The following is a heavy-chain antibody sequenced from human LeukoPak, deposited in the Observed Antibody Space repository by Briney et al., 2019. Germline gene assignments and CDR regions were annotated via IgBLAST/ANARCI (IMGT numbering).Heavy chain of an antibody. D-gene: IGHD1-26*01. V-gene: IGHV3-30*04. J-gene: IGHJ4*02. CDR3: AREPTDSGNDY. Sequence: GRSLRLSCAASGFTFSSYAMHWVRQAPGKGLEWVAVISYDGSNKYYADSVKGRFTISRDNSKNTLYLQMNSLRAEDTAVYYCAREPTDSGNDYWGQGTLVTVSS. CDR1: GFTFSSYA. CDR2: ISYDGSNK.